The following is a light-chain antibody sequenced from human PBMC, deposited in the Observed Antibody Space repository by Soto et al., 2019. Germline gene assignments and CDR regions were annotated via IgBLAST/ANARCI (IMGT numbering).Light chain of an antibody. CDR2: EGS. Sequence: QSVLTQPASVSGSPGQSITISCTGTSSDVGTYNLVSWYQQQPGKAPKLMIYEGSKRPSGVSNRFSGSKSGNTASPTISGLQDEQEADYYRCSYEGVNTYVFGTGTKVTV. V-gene: IGLV2-23*01. CDR3: CSYEGVNTYV. J-gene: IGLJ1*01. CDR1: SSDVGTYNL.